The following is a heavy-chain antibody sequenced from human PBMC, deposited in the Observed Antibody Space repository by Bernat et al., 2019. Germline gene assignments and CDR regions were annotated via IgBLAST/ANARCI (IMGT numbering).Heavy chain of an antibody. CDR3: ARNWYSSSCYYFDY. D-gene: IGHD6-13*01. J-gene: IGHJ4*02. CDR2: IWYDGSNK. CDR1: GFTFSSYG. Sequence: QVQLVESGGGVVQPGRSLRLSCAASGFTFSSYGMHWVRQAPGKGLEWVAVIWYDGSNKYYADSVKGRFTISRDNSKNTLYLQMNSLRAEDTAVYYCARNWYSSSCYYFDYWGQGTLVTVSS. V-gene: IGHV3-33*01.